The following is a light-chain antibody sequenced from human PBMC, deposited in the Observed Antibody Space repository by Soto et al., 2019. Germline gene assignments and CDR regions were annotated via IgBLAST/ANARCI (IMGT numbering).Light chain of an antibody. J-gene: IGLJ2*01. CDR1: SSDVGGSDY. V-gene: IGLV2-14*01. Sequence: QSALTQPASVSGSPGQSITISCTGTSSDVGGSDYVSWYQQHPGKVPKLMIYAVNIRPSGVSNRFSGSKSDTTASLTISSLQPEDEAHYYCSSYTTTSLLFGGGTKLTVL. CDR3: SSYTTTSLL. CDR2: AVN.